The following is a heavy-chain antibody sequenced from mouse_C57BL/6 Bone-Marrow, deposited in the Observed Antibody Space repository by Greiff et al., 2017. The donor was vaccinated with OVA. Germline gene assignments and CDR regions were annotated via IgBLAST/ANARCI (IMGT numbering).Heavy chain of an antibody. V-gene: IGHV5-4*01. D-gene: IGHD1-1*01. CDR3: ERDPYYYGSSPYYFDY. CDR2: ISDGGSYT. CDR1: GFTFSSYA. Sequence: EVQLMESGGGLVKPGGSLKLSCAASGFTFSSYAMSWVRQTPEKRLEWVATISDGGSYTYYPDNVKGRFTISRDNAKNNLYLQMSHLKSEDTAMYYCERDPYYYGSSPYYFDYWGQGTTLTVSS. J-gene: IGHJ2*01.